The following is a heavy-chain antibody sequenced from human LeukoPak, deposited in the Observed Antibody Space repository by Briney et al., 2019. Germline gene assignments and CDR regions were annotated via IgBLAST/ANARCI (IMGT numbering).Heavy chain of an antibody. Sequence: GESLKISCKGSGYSFTSYWIGWVRQMPGKGLEWMGIIYPGDSDTRYSPSFQGQVTISADKSISTAYLQWSSLKASDTAMYYCARGGRTARTRYYFDYWGQGTPVTVSS. V-gene: IGHV5-51*01. D-gene: IGHD6-6*01. J-gene: IGHJ4*02. CDR3: ARGGRTARTRYYFDY. CDR1: GYSFTSYW. CDR2: IYPGDSDT.